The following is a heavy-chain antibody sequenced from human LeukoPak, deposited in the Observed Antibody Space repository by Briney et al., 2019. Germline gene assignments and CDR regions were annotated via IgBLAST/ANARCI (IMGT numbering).Heavy chain of an antibody. V-gene: IGHV4-31*03. Sequence: TSETLSLTCTVSGGSISSGGYSWSWIRQHPGKGLEWIGYIYYSGSTYYNPSLKSRVTISVDTSKNQFSLKLSSVTAADTAVYYCARDCIRHDSSGYYYYYGMDVWGQGTTVTVSS. CDR3: ARDCIRHDSSGYYYYYGMDV. J-gene: IGHJ6*02. CDR2: IYYSGST. CDR1: GGSISSGGYS. D-gene: IGHD3-22*01.